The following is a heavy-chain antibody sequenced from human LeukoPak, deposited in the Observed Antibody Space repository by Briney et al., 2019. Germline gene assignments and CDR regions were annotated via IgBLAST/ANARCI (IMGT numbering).Heavy chain of an antibody. J-gene: IGHJ6*03. V-gene: IGHV1-69*05. CDR1: GGTFSSYA. CDR2: IIPIFGTA. D-gene: IGHD2-2*02. Sequence: ASVKVSCKASGGTFSSYAISWVRQAPGQGLEWMGGIIPIFGTANYAQKFQGRVTITTDESTSTAYMELSSLRSEDTAVYYCARAVPAAISGYYYYYYMDVWGKGTTVTVSS. CDR3: ARAVPAAISGYYYYYYMDV.